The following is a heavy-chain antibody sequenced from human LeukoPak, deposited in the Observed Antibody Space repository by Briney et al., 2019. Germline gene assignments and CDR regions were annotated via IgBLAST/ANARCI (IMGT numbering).Heavy chain of an antibody. CDR3: ARVGTIFGVVIIPTTSPFDY. V-gene: IGHV1-18*01. CDR2: ISAYNGNT. CDR1: GYTFTSYG. D-gene: IGHD3-3*01. J-gene: IGHJ4*02. Sequence: GASVKVSCKASGYTFTSYGISWVRQAPGQGLEWMGWISAYNGNTNYAQELQGRVTMTTDTSTSTAYMELRSLRSDDTAVYYCARVGTIFGVVIIPTTSPFDYWGQGTLVTVSS.